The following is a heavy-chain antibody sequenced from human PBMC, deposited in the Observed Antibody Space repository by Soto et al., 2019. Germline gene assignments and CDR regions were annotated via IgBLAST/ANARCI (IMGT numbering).Heavy chain of an antibody. CDR3: ARLVDDSRLNYLYFDH. CDR2: VYNDGSA. V-gene: IGHV4-4*02. Sequence: PSETLSLTCDVSGVSISSGNWWSWVRQPPGKGLELIAEVYNDGSANYHPSPESRATISVDRSKNQFSLRLSSVTAADTGKYYRARLVDDSRLNYLYFDHWGQGTLVTVSS. J-gene: IGHJ4*02. D-gene: IGHD6-6*01. CDR1: GVSISSGNW.